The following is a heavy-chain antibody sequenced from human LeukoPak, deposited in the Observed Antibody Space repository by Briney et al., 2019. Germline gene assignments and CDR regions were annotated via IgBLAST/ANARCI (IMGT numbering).Heavy chain of an antibody. V-gene: IGHV1-46*01. Sequence: ASVKVSCKASGYTFTGYYMHWVRQAPGQGLEWMGIINPSGGSTSYAQKFQGRVTMTRDTSTSTVYMELSSLRSEDTAVYYCARALFPYYYDSSGYNYWGQGTLVTVSS. D-gene: IGHD3-22*01. J-gene: IGHJ4*02. CDR1: GYTFTGYY. CDR3: ARALFPYYYDSSGYNY. CDR2: INPSGGST.